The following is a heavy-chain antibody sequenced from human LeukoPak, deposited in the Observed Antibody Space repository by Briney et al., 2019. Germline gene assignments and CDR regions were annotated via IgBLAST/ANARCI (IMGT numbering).Heavy chain of an antibody. D-gene: IGHD6-19*01. J-gene: IGHJ5*02. CDR1: GFTLSSNC. CDR3: ARDLGRVAGTPTPQPNWFDP. CDR2: IYSGGST. V-gene: IGHV3-66*01. Sequence: GRTLRLSCAASGFTLSSNCMSGGPQAPGRGVEWGSGIYSGGSTYYADSVKGRFTISRDNSKTTLYLQMNSLRAADTAVYYCARDLGRVAGTPTPQPNWFDPWGQGTLVTVSS.